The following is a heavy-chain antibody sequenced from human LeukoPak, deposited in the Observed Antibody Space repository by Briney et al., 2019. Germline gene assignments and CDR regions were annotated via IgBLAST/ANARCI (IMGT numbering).Heavy chain of an antibody. V-gene: IGHV4-4*07. CDR3: ARGRKLERQIIGGTRKPYFDY. CDR2: IFTSEST. CDR1: GVSISSYF. D-gene: IGHD1-1*01. Sequence: PSETLSLTCTVSGVSISSYFWSWIRQPAGKGLEWIGRIFTSESTNYNPSLKSRVTISVDTSKNQFSLKLSSVTAADTAVYYCARGRKLERQIIGGTRKPYFDYWGQGTLVTVSS. J-gene: IGHJ4*02.